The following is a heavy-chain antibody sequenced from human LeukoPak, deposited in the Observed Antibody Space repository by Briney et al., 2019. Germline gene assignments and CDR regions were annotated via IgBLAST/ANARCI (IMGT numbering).Heavy chain of an antibody. J-gene: IGHJ3*02. D-gene: IGHD6-13*01. Sequence: GGSLRLSCAASGFTFSNYAMSWVHQAPGKGLEWVSGISGSGGTTHYADSVKGRFTISRDNSKNTLYQQMNSLRAEDTAVYYCAKMWQQLVRFAGFDIWGQGTMVTVSS. CDR3: AKMWQQLVRFAGFDI. CDR2: ISGSGGTT. CDR1: GFTFSNYA. V-gene: IGHV3-23*01.